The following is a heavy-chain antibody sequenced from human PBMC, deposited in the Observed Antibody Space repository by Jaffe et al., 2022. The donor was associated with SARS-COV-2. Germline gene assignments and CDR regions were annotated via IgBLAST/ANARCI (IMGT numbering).Heavy chain of an antibody. CDR1: GFSFSTYA. Sequence: EVQLLESGGGLVQPGGSLRLSCAASGFSFSTYAMSWVRQAPGKGLEWVSTVSGSGGLTYYADSVQGRFTISRDNSRNIVYLHMNSLRAEDTAVYYCAKDSLTLFGVVSKVPDFYYGMDVWGQGTTVAVSS. CDR2: VSGSGGLT. D-gene: IGHD3-3*01. CDR3: AKDSLTLFGVVSKVPDFYYGMDV. J-gene: IGHJ6*02. V-gene: IGHV3-23*01.